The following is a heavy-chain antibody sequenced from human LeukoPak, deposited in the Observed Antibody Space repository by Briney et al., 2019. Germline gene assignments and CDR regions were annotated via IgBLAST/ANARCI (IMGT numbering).Heavy chain of an antibody. CDR1: GFTFSSYA. Sequence: GGPLRLSCAASGFTFSSYAMHWVRQAPGKGLEYVSAISSNGGSTYYANSVKGRFTISRDNSKNTLYLQMGSLRAEDRAVYYCATSYYYGSGSYKPWFDPWGQGTLVTVSS. V-gene: IGHV3-64*01. CDR3: ATSYYYGSGSYKPWFDP. CDR2: ISSNGGST. D-gene: IGHD3-10*01. J-gene: IGHJ5*02.